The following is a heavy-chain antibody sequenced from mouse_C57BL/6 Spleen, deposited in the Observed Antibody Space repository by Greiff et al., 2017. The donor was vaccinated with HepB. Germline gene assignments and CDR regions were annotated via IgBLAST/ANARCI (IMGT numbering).Heavy chain of an antibody. V-gene: IGHV3-6*01. CDR3: ARAGTTVWGFDY. D-gene: IGHD1-1*01. Sequence: EVQLQESGPGLVKPSQSLSLTCSVTGYSITSGYYWNWIRQFPGNKLEWMGYISYDGSNNYNPSLKNRISITRDTSKNQFFRKLNSVTTEDTATYYCARAGTTVWGFDYWGQGTTLTVSS. J-gene: IGHJ2*01. CDR1: GYSITSGYY. CDR2: ISYDGSN.